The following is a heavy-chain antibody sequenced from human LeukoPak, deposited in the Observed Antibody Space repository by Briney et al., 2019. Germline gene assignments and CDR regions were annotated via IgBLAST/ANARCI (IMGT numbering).Heavy chain of an antibody. CDR1: GFTFSSYA. CDR3: AKEPHSDYSDHTDSFDI. D-gene: IGHD4-17*01. V-gene: IGHV3-64*01. Sequence: GGSLRLSCAASGFTFSSYAMHWVRQAPGKGLEYVSVISSNGGSTYYANSVKGRFTISRDSSKNTLYLQMNSLRSEDTAVYYCAKEPHSDYSDHTDSFDIWGQGTMVSVSS. CDR2: ISSNGGST. J-gene: IGHJ3*02.